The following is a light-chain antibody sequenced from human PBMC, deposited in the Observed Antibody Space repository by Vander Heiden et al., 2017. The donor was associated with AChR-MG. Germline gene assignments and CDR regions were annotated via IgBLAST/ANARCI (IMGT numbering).Light chain of an antibody. V-gene: IGKV3D-20*01. CDR3: QQYGTSSFT. J-gene: IGKJ3*01. Sequence: EIVLTQSPATLSLSPGERATLSCGASQSVSSSYLAWYQQKPGLAPRLLIYEASNRATGIPDRFSGSGSGTDFTLTISRLEPEDFAVYYCQQYGTSSFTFGPGTKVDIK. CDR2: EAS. CDR1: QSVSSSY.